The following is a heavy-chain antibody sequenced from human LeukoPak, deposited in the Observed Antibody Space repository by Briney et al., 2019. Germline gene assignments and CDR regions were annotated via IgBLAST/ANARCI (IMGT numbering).Heavy chain of an antibody. J-gene: IGHJ5*02. D-gene: IGHD6-19*01. CDR1: GYTFTGCY. CDR3: ARVASSGWHEILNWFDP. CDR2: INPNSGGT. V-gene: IGHV1-2*02. Sequence: ASVKVSCKASGYTFTGCYMHWVRQAPGQGLEWMGWINPNSGGTNYAQKFQGRVTMTRDTSISTAYMELSRLRSDDTAVYYCARVASSGWHEILNWFDPWGQGTLVTVSS.